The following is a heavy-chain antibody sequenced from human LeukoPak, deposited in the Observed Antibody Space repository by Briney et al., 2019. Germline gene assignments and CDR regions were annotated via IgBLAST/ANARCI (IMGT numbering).Heavy chain of an antibody. V-gene: IGHV4-4*07. D-gene: IGHD5/OR15-5a*01. J-gene: IGHJ5*01. CDR2: IYSSGST. Sequence: SETLSLTCTVSGGSISSYYWNWIRQPAGKGLEWIGRIYSSGSTNYNPSLKSRVTMSVDTSKNQFSLKVSSVTAADTAVYYCARMETSVSWFDSWGQGTLVSVSS. CDR3: ARMETSVSWFDS. CDR1: GGSISSYY.